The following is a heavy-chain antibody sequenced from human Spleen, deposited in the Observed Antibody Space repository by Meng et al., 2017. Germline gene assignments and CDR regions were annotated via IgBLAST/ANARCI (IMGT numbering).Heavy chain of an antibody. CDR2: ISSSGSTI. CDR1: GFTFSDYY. D-gene: IGHD6-19*01. CDR3: ARQQWLVRNAFDI. J-gene: IGHJ3*02. Sequence: GESLKISCAASGFTFSDYYMSWIRQAPGKGLEWVSYISSSGSTIYYADSVKGRFTISRDNAKNSLYLQMNSLRAEDTAVYYCARQQWLVRNAFDIWGQGTMVTVSS. V-gene: IGHV3-11*04.